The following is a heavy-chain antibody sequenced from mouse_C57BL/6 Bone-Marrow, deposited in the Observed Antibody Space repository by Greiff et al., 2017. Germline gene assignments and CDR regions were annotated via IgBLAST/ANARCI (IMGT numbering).Heavy chain of an antibody. D-gene: IGHD1-1*01. J-gene: IGHJ3*01. CDR1: GYTFTSYG. CDR3: AREGDYYGPAWLAY. V-gene: IGHV1-81*01. CDR2: IYPRSGNI. Sequence: QVQLKQSGAELARPGASVKLSCKASGYTFTSYGISWVKQRTGQGLEWIGEIYPRSGNIYYNEKFKGKATLTADKSSSPAYMEIRSLTSEDSAVYCGAREGDYYGPAWLAYWGQGTLVTVSA.